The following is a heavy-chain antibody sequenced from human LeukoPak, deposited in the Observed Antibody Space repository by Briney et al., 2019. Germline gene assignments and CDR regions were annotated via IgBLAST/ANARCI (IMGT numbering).Heavy chain of an antibody. V-gene: IGHV4-59*01. CDR2: IYYSGST. D-gene: IGHD3-10*01. J-gene: IGHJ4*02. Sequence: PSETLSLTCTVSGRSISSYYWSWIRQPPGKGLEWIGYIYYSGSTNYNPSLKSRVTISVDTSKNQFSLKLSSVTAADTAVYYCALADPGAGYYFDYWGQGTLVTVSS. CDR1: GRSISSYY. CDR3: ALADPGAGYYFDY.